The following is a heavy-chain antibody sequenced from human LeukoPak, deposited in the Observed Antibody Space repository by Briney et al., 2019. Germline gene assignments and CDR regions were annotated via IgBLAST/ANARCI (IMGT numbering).Heavy chain of an antibody. J-gene: IGHJ4*02. D-gene: IGHD2-15*01. CDR2: ISYDGSNK. Sequence: GGSLRLSCSASGFTFSSYAMHWVRQAPGKGLEWVAVISYDGSNKYYADSVKGRFTISRDNAKNSLYLQMNSLRAEDTAVYYCASSGGSGDFDYWGQGTLVTVSS. V-gene: IGHV3-30-3*01. CDR1: GFTFSSYA. CDR3: ASSGGSGDFDY.